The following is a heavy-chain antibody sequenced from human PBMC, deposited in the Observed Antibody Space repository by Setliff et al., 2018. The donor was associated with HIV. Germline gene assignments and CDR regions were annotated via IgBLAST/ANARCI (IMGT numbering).Heavy chain of an antibody. D-gene: IGHD3-3*01. Sequence: GASVKFSCKASGYTFTSYGISWVRQAPGQGLEWMGWISAYNGNTNYAQKLQGRVTMTTDTSTSTAYMELRSLRSDDTAVYYCVGPRRGNGYLNGMDVWGQGTLVTVSS. CDR1: GYTFTSYG. J-gene: IGHJ6*02. CDR2: ISAYNGNT. V-gene: IGHV1-18*01. CDR3: VGPRRGNGYLNGMDV.